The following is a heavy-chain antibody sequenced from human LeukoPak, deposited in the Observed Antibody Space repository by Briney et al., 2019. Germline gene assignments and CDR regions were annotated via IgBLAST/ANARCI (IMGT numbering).Heavy chain of an antibody. CDR2: IYHSGST. Sequence: SETLSLTCTVSGGSISSGGYYWSWIRQPPGKGLEWIGYIYHSGSTYYNPSLKSRVTISVDRSKNQFSLKLSSVTAADTAVYYCARDRPHGIAAAGTRRAFDIWGQGTMVTVSS. V-gene: IGHV4-30-2*01. J-gene: IGHJ3*02. CDR3: ARDRPHGIAAAGTRRAFDI. CDR1: GGSISSGGYY. D-gene: IGHD6-13*01.